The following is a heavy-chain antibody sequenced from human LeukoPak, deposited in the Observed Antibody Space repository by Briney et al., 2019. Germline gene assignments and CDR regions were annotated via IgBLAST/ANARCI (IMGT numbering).Heavy chain of an antibody. CDR1: GFTFNSYA. CDR2: ISGSGGST. D-gene: IGHD6-13*01. V-gene: IGHV3-23*01. Sequence: GGSLRLSCAASGFTFNSYAMSWVRQAPGKGLEWVSAISGSGGSTYYADSVKGRFTISRDNSKNTLYLQMNSLRAEDTAVYYCAKVSGQLGDFDYWGQGTLVTVSS. J-gene: IGHJ4*02. CDR3: AKVSGQLGDFDY.